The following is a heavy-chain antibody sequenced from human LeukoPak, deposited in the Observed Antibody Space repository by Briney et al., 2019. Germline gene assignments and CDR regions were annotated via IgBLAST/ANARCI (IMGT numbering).Heavy chain of an antibody. D-gene: IGHD1-26*01. J-gene: IGHJ6*03. V-gene: IGHV3-30*02. Sequence: PGGSLRLSCAASGFIFSSYGMHWVRQAPGKGLEWVAFIRYDGSKKYYADSVKGRFTISRDNSKNTLYLQMNSLRAEDTAVYYCARDQVGATPNDRGPGYYYYYYMDVWGKGTTVTISS. CDR2: IRYDGSKK. CDR3: ARDQVGATPNDRGPGYYYYYYMDV. CDR1: GFIFSSYG.